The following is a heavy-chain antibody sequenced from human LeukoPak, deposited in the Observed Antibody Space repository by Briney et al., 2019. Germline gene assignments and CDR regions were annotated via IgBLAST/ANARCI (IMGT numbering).Heavy chain of an antibody. CDR3: ARDLGYCSSTSCTDY. CDR1: GGSFSGYY. Sequence: TPSETLSLTCAVYGGSFSGYYWSWIRQPPGKGLEWIGEINHSGSTNYNPSLKSRVTISVDTSKNQFSLKLSSVTAADTAVYYCARDLGYCSSTSCTDYWGQGTLVTVSS. J-gene: IGHJ4*02. D-gene: IGHD2-2*01. CDR2: INHSGST. V-gene: IGHV4-34*01.